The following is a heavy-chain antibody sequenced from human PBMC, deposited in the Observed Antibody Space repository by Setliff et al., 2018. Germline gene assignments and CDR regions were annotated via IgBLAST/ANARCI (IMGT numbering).Heavy chain of an antibody. D-gene: IGHD3-22*01. J-gene: IGHJ4*02. CDR1: GYTFSDYG. CDR2: INNYNTNT. Sequence: ASVKVSCKASGYTFSDYGISWVRQAPGQGLEWMGWINNYNTNTNYAQKLQGRVAMTTDTSTSTAYMELRSLRSDDSAVYYCARINFYVSSGYYYAPDFWGQGTLVTVSS. CDR3: ARINFYVSSGYYYAPDF. V-gene: IGHV1-18*01.